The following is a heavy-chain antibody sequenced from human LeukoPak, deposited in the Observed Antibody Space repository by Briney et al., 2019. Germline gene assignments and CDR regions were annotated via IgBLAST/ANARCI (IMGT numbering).Heavy chain of an antibody. Sequence: SETLSLTCSVSGAAIGIYYWSWIRQPPGKGLEWIGYIYYSGSTNYNPSLKSRVTISVDTSKNQFSLKLSSVTAADTAVYYCARAFPGGLVRKNWFDPWGQGTLVTVSS. CDR1: GAAIGIYY. CDR2: IYYSGST. D-gene: IGHD6-19*01. J-gene: IGHJ5*02. CDR3: ARAFPGGLVRKNWFDP. V-gene: IGHV4-59*01.